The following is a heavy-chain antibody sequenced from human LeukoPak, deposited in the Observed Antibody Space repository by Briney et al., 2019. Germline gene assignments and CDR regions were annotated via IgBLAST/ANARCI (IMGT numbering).Heavy chain of an antibody. V-gene: IGHV4-4*07. J-gene: IGHJ6*04. D-gene: IGHD1-26*01. CDR3: ARERPTIVRAHRPVMDV. Sequence: SETLSLTCTVSGGSISSYYWSWIRQPAGKGLEWIGRIYTSGSTNYNPSLKSRVTISVDKSKNQFSLKLSSVTAADTAVYYCARERPTIVRAHRPVMDVWGKATTVTVSP. CDR2: IYTSGST. CDR1: GGSISSYY.